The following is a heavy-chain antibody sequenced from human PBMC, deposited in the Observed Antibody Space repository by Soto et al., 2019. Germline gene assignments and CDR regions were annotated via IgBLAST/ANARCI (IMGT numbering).Heavy chain of an antibody. CDR1: GFSLSTSGVG. Sequence: QITLKESGPTLVKPTQTLTLTCTFSGFSLSTSGVGVGWIRQPPGKALEWLALIYWDNDKRYSPSLKTRLTITKHTSKNQVVLTMTNMDPVDTATYYCAQVAGTVGFFDYWGQGTLVTVSS. V-gene: IGHV2-5*02. D-gene: IGHD6-19*01. CDR3: AQVAGTVGFFDY. J-gene: IGHJ4*02. CDR2: IYWDNDK.